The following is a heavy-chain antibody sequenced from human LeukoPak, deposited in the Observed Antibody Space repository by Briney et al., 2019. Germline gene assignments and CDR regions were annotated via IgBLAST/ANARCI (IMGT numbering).Heavy chain of an antibody. V-gene: IGHV3-23*01. J-gene: IGHJ6*04. Sequence: GRSLSLSRALSVFTFSSYAMSGVPQAPGKGVAGVSGISGSGCSTYYADSVKGRFTISRDNSKNTLYLQMNSLRAEDTAVYYCAKAPRWFGEPTDVWGKGTTVTVSS. CDR1: VFTFSSYA. CDR2: ISGSGCST. D-gene: IGHD3-10*01. CDR3: AKAPRWFGEPTDV.